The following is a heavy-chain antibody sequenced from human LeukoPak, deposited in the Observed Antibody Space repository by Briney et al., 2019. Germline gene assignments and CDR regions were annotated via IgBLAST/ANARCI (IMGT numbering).Heavy chain of an antibody. Sequence: ASVKVSCKASGYTFTGYYMNWVRQAPGQGLEWMGWINPNSGDTNYARKFQGLVTMTSDTSITTAYMELSRLRSDDTAVYYCARVSRVDILTGPYFDYWGQGTLVTVSS. CDR1: GYTFTGYY. D-gene: IGHD3-9*01. V-gene: IGHV1-2*04. CDR3: ARVSRVDILTGPYFDY. CDR2: INPNSGDT. J-gene: IGHJ4*02.